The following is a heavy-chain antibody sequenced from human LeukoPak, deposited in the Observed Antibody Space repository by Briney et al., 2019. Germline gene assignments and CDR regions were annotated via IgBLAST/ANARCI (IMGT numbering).Heavy chain of an antibody. D-gene: IGHD4-17*01. J-gene: IGHJ4*02. CDR3: TRMTTGHDY. CDR1: GVSFNDYY. CDR2: INQSGYT. Sequence: PSETLSLTCAVSGVSFNDYYWSWVRKTPGRGLEWIGEINQSGYTNDSPSLKSRVTLSIDTSRKQFSLNLRSVTVADTGIYYCTRMTTGHDYWGQGTLVTVSS. V-gene: IGHV4-34*01.